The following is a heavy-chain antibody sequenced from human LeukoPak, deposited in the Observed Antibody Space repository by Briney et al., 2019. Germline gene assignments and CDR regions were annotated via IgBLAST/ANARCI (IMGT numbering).Heavy chain of an antibody. V-gene: IGHV1-2*02. CDR2: INPNSGDT. CDR1: GYTFTDYY. CDR3: ARVRQATERTSNFDY. D-gene: IGHD5-12*01. J-gene: IGHJ4*02. Sequence: ASVKVSCKASGYTFTDYYLYWVRQAPGQGLEWMGWINPNSGDTYYAQNFQGRATMTRDTSISTVYMEMSRLTSDDTAVYFCARVRQATERTSNFDYWGQGTLVTVSS.